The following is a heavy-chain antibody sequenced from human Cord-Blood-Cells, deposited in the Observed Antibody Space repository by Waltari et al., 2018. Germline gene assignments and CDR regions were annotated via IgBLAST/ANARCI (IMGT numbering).Heavy chain of an antibody. CDR2: IFSNDEK. V-gene: IGHV2-26*01. D-gene: IGHD3-3*01. Sequence: QVTLKESGPVLVKPTETLTLTCTVSGFSLSNARMGVSWLRQPPGKALEWLAHIFSNDEKSYSTSLKSRLTISKDTSKSQVVLTMTNMDPVDTATYYCARTNYDFWSGYSDYYYYMDVWGKGTTVTVSS. J-gene: IGHJ6*03. CDR3: ARTNYDFWSGYSDYYYYMDV. CDR1: GFSLSNARMG.